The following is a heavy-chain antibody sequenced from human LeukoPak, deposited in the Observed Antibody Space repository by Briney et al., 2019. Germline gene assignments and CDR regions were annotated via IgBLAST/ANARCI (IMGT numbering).Heavy chain of an antibody. Sequence: GGSLRLSCAASGFTFSTYGMHWVRQAPGKGLEWVAFIRYDGTNKYYADSVKGRFTIYRDNSKNTLYLQMNSLRAEDTAVYYCAPRVVVITAPFDYWGQGTLVTVSS. CDR1: GFTFSTYG. J-gene: IGHJ4*02. CDR2: IRYDGTNK. V-gene: IGHV3-30*02. D-gene: IGHD2-21*01. CDR3: APRVVVITAPFDY.